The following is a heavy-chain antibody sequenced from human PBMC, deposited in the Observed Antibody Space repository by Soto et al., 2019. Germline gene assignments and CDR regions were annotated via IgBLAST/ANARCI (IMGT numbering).Heavy chain of an antibody. V-gene: IGHV1-2*04. Sequence: QVQLVQSGAEVKKPGASVKVSCKASGYTFTGYYMHWVRQAPGQGLEWMGWINPNSGGTNYAQKFQGWVTMTRDTSISTAYMELSRLRSDDTAVYYCARAIGYYYDSSGVYGMDVWGQGTTVTVSS. J-gene: IGHJ6*02. CDR2: INPNSGGT. CDR1: GYTFTGYY. CDR3: ARAIGYYYDSSGVYGMDV. D-gene: IGHD3-22*01.